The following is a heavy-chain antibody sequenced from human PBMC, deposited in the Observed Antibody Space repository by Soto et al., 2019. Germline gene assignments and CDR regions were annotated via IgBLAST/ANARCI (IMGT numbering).Heavy chain of an antibody. Sequence: GESLKISCEASGYNFNTYWIAWVRQMPGKGLEWMGMIDPSDSYTNYSPSFQGHVTISADKSISTAYLQWSSLKASDTAMYYCARNEYSSSSLYYYYGMDVWGQGTTVTVSS. CDR3: ARNEYSSSSLYYYYGMDV. J-gene: IGHJ6*02. D-gene: IGHD6-6*01. CDR1: GYNFNTYW. CDR2: IDPSDSYT. V-gene: IGHV5-10-1*01.